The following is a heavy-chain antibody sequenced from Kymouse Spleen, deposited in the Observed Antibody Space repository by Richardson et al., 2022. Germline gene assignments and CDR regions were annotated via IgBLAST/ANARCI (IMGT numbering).Heavy chain of an antibody. Sequence: EVQLVESGGGLVQPGRSLRLSCAASGFTFDDYAMHWVRQAPGKGLEWVSGISWNSGSIGYADSVKGRFTISRDNAKNSLYLQMNSLRAEDTALYYCAKDMGSGSFNWFDPWGQGTLVTVSS. CDR2: ISWNSGSI. J-gene: IGHJ5*02. CDR3: AKDMGSGSFNWFDP. V-gene: IGHV3-9*01. CDR1: GFTFDDYA. D-gene: IGHD1-26*01.